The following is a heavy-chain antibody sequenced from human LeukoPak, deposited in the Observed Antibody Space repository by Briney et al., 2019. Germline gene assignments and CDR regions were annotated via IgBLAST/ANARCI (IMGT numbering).Heavy chain of an antibody. Sequence: PGGSLRLSCVASGFTFSTSSMNWVRQAPGTGLEWISYISGSSNTIYYTDSVKGRFTVSRDNAKNSLYLQMNSLRDEDTAAYYCARRENQYGSGSYDYWGQGTLVTVSS. CDR1: GFTFSTSS. CDR2: ISGSSNTI. CDR3: ARRENQYGSGSYDY. D-gene: IGHD3-10*01. J-gene: IGHJ4*02. V-gene: IGHV3-48*02.